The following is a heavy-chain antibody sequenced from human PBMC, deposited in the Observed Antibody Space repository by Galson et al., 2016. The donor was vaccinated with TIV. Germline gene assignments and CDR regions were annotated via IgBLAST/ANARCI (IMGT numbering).Heavy chain of an antibody. V-gene: IGHV4-31*03. CDR1: GGSINSGGFF. D-gene: IGHD1-26*01. J-gene: IGHJ1*01. Sequence: LSLTCNVSGGSINSGGFFWSWIRQHPGKGLEWVGYIYNSGTTFYDPSLKNRVSISVDTSKNHFSLRLSSVTAADTAVYYCARWADSGSYYQYFHHWGQGTLVTVSS. CDR3: ARWADSGSYYQYFHH. CDR2: IYNSGTT.